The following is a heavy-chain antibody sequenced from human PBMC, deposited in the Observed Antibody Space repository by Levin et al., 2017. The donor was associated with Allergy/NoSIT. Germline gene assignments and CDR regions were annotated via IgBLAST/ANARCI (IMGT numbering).Heavy chain of an antibody. J-gene: IGHJ4*02. CDR1: GGSISSSSYY. CDR2: IYYSGST. D-gene: IGHD3-10*01. Sequence: SETLSLTCTVSGGSISSSSYYWGWIRQPPGKGLEWIGSIYYSGSTYYNPSLKSRVTISVDTSKNQFSLKLSSVTAADTAVYYCASYRLWFGEEHYFDYWGQGTLVTVSS. CDR3: ASYRLWFGEEHYFDY. V-gene: IGHV4-39*01.